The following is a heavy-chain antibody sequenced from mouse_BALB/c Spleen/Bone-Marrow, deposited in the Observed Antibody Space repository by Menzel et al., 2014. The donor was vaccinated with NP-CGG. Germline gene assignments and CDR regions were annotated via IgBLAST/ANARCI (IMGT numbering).Heavy chain of an antibody. V-gene: IGHV14-3*02. D-gene: IGHD4-1*01. CDR1: GFNIKDTY. CDR2: IDPANGNT. J-gene: IGHJ4*01. Sequence: VQLKHSGAELVKPGASVKLSCTASGFNIKDTYMHWVKQRPEQGLEWIGRIDPANGNTKYDPKFQGKAIITADTSSNTAYLQLSSLTYEDTAVYYCARWEYYAMDYWGQGTSVSVSS. CDR3: ARWEYYAMDY.